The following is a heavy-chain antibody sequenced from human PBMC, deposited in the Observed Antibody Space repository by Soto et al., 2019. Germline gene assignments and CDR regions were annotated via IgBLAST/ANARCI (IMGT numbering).Heavy chain of an antibody. V-gene: IGHV1-8*01. CDR3: ARMATFGSLHRFDP. Sequence: ASVKVSCKASGYSFTNNDVTWVRQATGQGLEWMGWMNPGSGDTGYAQKFQGRVTMTRDISIATAYMELSSLRSDDTAIYYCARMATFGSLHRFDPWGQGTLVTVSS. CDR1: GYSFTNND. CDR2: MNPGSGDT. D-gene: IGHD3-16*01. J-gene: IGHJ5*02.